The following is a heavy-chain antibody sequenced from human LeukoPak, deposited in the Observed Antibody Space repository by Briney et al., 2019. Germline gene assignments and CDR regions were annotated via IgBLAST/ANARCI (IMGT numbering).Heavy chain of an antibody. CDR3: ARDQYPRYDILTGYADY. J-gene: IGHJ4*02. V-gene: IGHV3-21*01. CDR1: GFPFRGYV. Sequence: GESLRLSCAVSGFPFRGYVMTWVRQAPGKGRECVSSIYSSSSYIYYADSVKGRFTISRDNAKNSLYPQMNSLRAEDTAVYYCARDQYPRYDILTGYADYWGRGTLVTVST. D-gene: IGHD3-9*01. CDR2: IYSSSSYI.